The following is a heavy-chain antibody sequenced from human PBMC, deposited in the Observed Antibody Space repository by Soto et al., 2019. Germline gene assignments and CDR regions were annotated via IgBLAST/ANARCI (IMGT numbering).Heavy chain of an antibody. D-gene: IGHD3-10*01. CDR3: AREGRGDAFDI. CDR2: IYHSGII. Sequence: SETLSLTCTVSGYSISSGYYWGWIRQPPGKGLEWVGSIYHSGIIYYNPSLKSRFTISVDTSKNQFSLKLSSVTAADTAVYYCAREGRGDAFDIWGQGTMVTVSS. J-gene: IGHJ3*02. CDR1: GYSISSGYY. V-gene: IGHV4-38-2*02.